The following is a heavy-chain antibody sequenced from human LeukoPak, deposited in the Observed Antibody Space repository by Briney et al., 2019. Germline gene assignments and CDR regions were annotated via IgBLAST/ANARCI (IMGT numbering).Heavy chain of an antibody. D-gene: IGHD6-13*01. CDR3: GRVRISAARGHMDV. CDR2: ISSKGDNI. V-gene: IGHV3-64*01. Sequence: GGSLRLSCAASGFTFSSYAIHWVRQAPGKGLEYVSTISSKGDNIFYANSMKGRFTISRGNSKNTVYLQMGSLRAEDMAVYYCGRVRISAARGHMDVWGKGTTVTVSS. J-gene: IGHJ6*04. CDR1: GFTFSSYA.